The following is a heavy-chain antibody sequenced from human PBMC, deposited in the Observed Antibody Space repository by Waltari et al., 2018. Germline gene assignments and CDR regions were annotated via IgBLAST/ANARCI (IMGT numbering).Heavy chain of an antibody. Sequence: VQLVQSGAEVKKPGATVKISCKASGYTFTDYYMHWVQQAPGQGLEWMGRINPNSGGTNYAQKFQGRVTMTRDTSISTAYMELSRLRSDDTAVYYCARLLETDYGDSFDYWGQGTLVTVSS. J-gene: IGHJ4*02. V-gene: IGHV1-2*06. CDR2: INPNSGGT. D-gene: IGHD4-17*01. CDR1: GYTFTDYY. CDR3: ARLLETDYGDSFDY.